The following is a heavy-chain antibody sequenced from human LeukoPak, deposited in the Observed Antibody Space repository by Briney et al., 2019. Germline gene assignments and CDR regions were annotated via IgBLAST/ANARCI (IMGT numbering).Heavy chain of an antibody. J-gene: IGHJ5*02. V-gene: IGHV5-10-1*01. D-gene: IGHD3-9*01. CDR1: GYNLSTYW. CDR3: ARHYDILTAFFP. Sequence: LGESLKISCQVSGYNLSTYWITWVRQMPGKGLEWMGRIDPSDSYINYSPSFQGHVTISADKSINTAYLQWGSLRASDTAMYYCARHYDILTAFFPWGQGTLVTVSS. CDR2: IDPSDSYI.